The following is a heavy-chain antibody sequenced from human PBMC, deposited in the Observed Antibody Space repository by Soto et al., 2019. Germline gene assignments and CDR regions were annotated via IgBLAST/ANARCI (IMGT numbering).Heavy chain of an antibody. CDR1: GFALSNIKMG. D-gene: IGHD5-12*01. V-gene: IGHV2-26*01. J-gene: IGHJ6*03. CDR2: IFSNDET. Sequence: QVTLKESGPVVVKPTETLTLTCNVSGFALSNIKMGVSWIRQPPGRALEWLAQIFSNDETFYSTSLERRLTISKDTSKSQVVLTMTNMDPVDTGTYYCTRIRSGYSGYTPYYHYMDVWGKGTTVSVSS. CDR3: TRIRSGYSGYTPYYHYMDV.